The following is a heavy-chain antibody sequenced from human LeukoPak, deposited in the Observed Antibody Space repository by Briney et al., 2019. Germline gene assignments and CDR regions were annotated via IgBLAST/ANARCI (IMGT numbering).Heavy chain of an antibody. CDR1: GFTFTDYW. D-gene: IGHD6-25*01. Sequence: PGGSLRLSCAVSGFTFTDYWMNWVRQAPGKGLEWVASIRQDGGEKSYVDSVKGRFTISRDNAKNSLYLQMNSLRAEDTAVYYCARVGFYYYYYMDVWGRGTTVTVSS. J-gene: IGHJ6*03. CDR3: ARVGFYYYYYMDV. CDR2: IRQDGGEK. V-gene: IGHV3-7*01.